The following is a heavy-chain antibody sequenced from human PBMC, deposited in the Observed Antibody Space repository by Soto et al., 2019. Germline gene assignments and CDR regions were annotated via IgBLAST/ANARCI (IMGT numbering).Heavy chain of an antibody. CDR1: GYTFTNFG. V-gene: IGHV1-18*01. Sequence: QVQLVQSGAEVKKPGASVKVSCKASGYTFTNFGISWLRQAPGQGLEWMGWISAYNGNTNYAQKFQGRVTMTTETATSTAYMEVRSLRFDVAAVYYCARGGTPIHYWGQGTLVTVS. D-gene: IGHD3-16*01. J-gene: IGHJ4*02. CDR3: ARGGTPIHY. CDR2: ISAYNGNT.